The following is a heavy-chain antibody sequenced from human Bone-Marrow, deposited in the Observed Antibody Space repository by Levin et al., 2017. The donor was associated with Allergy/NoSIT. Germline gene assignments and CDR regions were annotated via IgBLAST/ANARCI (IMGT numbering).Heavy chain of an antibody. Sequence: PGGSLRLSCTASGFTFTNAWMSWVRQAPGKGLEWVGRIKSKSDGGTTDYAAPVKGRFTISRDDSKNTLYLQMNSLKTEDTAVYYCTTDNPLYGAFVADSDYWGQGILVTVSS. J-gene: IGHJ4*02. D-gene: IGHD4-17*01. CDR2: IKSKSDGGTT. V-gene: IGHV3-15*01. CDR1: GFTFTNAW. CDR3: TTDNPLYGAFVADSDY.